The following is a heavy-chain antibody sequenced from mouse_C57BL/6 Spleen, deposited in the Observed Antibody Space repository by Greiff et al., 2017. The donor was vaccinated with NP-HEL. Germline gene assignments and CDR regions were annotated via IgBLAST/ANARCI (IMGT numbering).Heavy chain of an antibody. CDR2: IDPSDSYT. V-gene: IGHV1-50*01. CDR3: ARKGYYYGSSLYAMDY. Sequence: QVQLQQPGAELVKPGASVKLSCKASGYTFTSYWMQWVKQRPGQGLEWIGEIDPSDSYTNYNQKFKGKATLTVDTSSSTAYMQLSSLTSEDSAVYYCARKGYYYGSSLYAMDYWGQGTSVTVSS. CDR1: GYTFTSYW. J-gene: IGHJ4*01. D-gene: IGHD1-1*01.